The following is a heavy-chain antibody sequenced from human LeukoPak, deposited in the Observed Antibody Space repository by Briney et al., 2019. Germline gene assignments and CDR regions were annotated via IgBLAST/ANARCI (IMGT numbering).Heavy chain of an antibody. CDR2: IYYSGST. J-gene: IGHJ6*03. V-gene: IGHV4-59*01. D-gene: IGHD1-26*01. CDR3: ARYIVGATTGYYYYYYMDV. CDR1: GGPISSYY. Sequence: PSETLSLTCTVSGGPISSYYWSWIRQPPGKGLEWIGYIYYSGSTNYNPSLKSRVTLSVDTSKNQFSLKLSSVTAADTAVYYCARYIVGATTGYYYYYYMDVWGKGTTVTVSS.